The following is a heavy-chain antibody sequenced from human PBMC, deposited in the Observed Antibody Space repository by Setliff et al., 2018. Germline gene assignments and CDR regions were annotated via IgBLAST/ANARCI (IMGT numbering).Heavy chain of an antibody. Sequence: GGSLRLSCEVSGFIVSNNEMSWVRQAPGKGLEWVSVSYSDGRTNYADSVKGRFTVFRDNSKNTLYLQMSSLRPDDAAMYYCARDQFRNSGGLYCWGQGTLVTVSS. D-gene: IGHD1-7*01. CDR2: SYSDGRT. J-gene: IGHJ4*02. CDR1: GFIVSNNE. V-gene: IGHV3-53*05. CDR3: ARDQFRNSGGLYC.